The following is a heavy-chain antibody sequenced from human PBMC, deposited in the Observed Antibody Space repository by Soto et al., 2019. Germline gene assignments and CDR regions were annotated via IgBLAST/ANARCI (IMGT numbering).Heavy chain of an antibody. CDR1: GGSFSGYY. CDR2: INHSGTT. CDR3: ARHHVRGRTIAGAAEF. V-gene: IGHV4-34*01. Sequence: SETLSLTCAVYGGSFSGYYWSWIRQPPGKGLEWIGEINHSGTTNYNPSLKSRVTISVDTSKNQLSLNLSSVTAADTAMYYCARHHVRGRTIAGAAEFWGQGTLVTVSS. J-gene: IGHJ4*02. D-gene: IGHD6-13*01.